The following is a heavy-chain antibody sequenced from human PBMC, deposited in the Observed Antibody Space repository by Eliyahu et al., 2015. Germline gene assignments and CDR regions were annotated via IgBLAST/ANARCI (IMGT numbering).Heavy chain of an antibody. CDR3: ARDTRLGYYDNGAEYYFDY. V-gene: IGHV4-59*01. J-gene: IGHJ4*02. CDR1: GGXIXXXX. CDR2: IYYSGST. Sequence: QVQLQESGPGLVKPSETLSLTCTVSGGXIXXXXWSWXRQPXGKGLEWIGYIYYSGSTNYNPSLKSRVTISVDTSKNQFSLKLSSVTAADTAMYYCARDTRLGYYDNGAEYYFDYWGQGTLVTVSS. D-gene: IGHD3-22*01.